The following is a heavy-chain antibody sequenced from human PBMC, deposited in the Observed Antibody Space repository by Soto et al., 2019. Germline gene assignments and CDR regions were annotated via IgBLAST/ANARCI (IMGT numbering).Heavy chain of an antibody. Sequence: PSETLSLTCTVSGGSISRGGYYWSRLRQHPGKGLEWIGYIYYSGSTYYNPSLKSRVTISVDTSKNQFSLKLSSVTAADTAVYYCAREDRASLGYYYYMDFWGKGTTVTVSS. V-gene: IGHV4-31*03. CDR2: IYYSGST. D-gene: IGHD3-16*02. CDR3: AREDRASLGYYYYMDF. J-gene: IGHJ6*03. CDR1: GGSISRGGYY.